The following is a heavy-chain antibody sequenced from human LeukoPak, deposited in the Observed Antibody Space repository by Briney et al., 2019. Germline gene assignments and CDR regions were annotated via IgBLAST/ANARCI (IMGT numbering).Heavy chain of an antibody. V-gene: IGHV3-30*03. CDR2: ISYDGSNK. CDR1: GFTFSSYG. Sequence: PGGSLRLSCAASGFTFSSYGMHWVRQAPGKGLEWVAVISYDGSNKYYADSVKGRFTISRDNSKNTLYLQMNSLRAEDTAVYYCARNLEVGAAGFDYWGQGTLVTVSS. J-gene: IGHJ4*02. CDR3: ARNLEVGAAGFDY. D-gene: IGHD1-26*01.